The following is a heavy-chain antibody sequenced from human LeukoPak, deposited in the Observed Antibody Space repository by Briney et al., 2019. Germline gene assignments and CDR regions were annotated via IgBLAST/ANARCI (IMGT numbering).Heavy chain of an antibody. CDR3: ARQRYYGSGSYYMVGRHNWFDP. D-gene: IGHD3-10*01. Sequence: PSETLSLTCAVYGGSFSGYYWSWIRQPPGKGLEWIGEINHSGSTNYNPSLKSRVTISVDTSKNQFSLKLSSVTAADTAVYYCARQRYYGSGSYYMVGRHNWFDPWGQGTLVTVSS. V-gene: IGHV4-34*01. CDR1: GGSFSGYY. J-gene: IGHJ5*02. CDR2: INHSGST.